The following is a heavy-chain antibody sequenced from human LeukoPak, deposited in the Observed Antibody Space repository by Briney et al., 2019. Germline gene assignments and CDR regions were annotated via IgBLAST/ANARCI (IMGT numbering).Heavy chain of an antibody. Sequence: ASVKVSCKASGYTFTSYSMHWVRQAPGQGLEWMGIVNPSGGVTSYAQKFQGRVAMTRDTSTSTVYMELSSLRSEDTAVYYCARFDYGSGSYPYAFDIWGQGTMVTVSS. CDR2: VNPSGGVT. V-gene: IGHV1-46*01. CDR3: ARFDYGSGSYPYAFDI. J-gene: IGHJ3*02. D-gene: IGHD3-10*01. CDR1: GYTFTSYS.